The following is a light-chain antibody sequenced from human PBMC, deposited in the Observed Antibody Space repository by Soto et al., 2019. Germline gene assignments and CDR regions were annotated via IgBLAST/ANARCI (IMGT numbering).Light chain of an antibody. CDR3: SSYAGSNNWV. CDR2: EVS. J-gene: IGLJ3*02. V-gene: IGLV2-8*01. Sequence: QSALTQPPSASGSPGQSVTISCTGTSSDVGDYNYVSWYQQHPGKAPKLMIYEVSKRPSGVPDRFSGSKSGNSASLTVSGLQAEVEADYYCSSYAGSNNWVFGGGTKLTFL. CDR1: SSDVGDYNY.